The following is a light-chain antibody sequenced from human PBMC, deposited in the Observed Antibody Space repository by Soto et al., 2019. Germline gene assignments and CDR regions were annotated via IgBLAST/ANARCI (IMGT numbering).Light chain of an antibody. V-gene: IGKV1-33*01. J-gene: IGKJ3*01. CDR2: DAS. Sequence: DIQMTQSPSSLSASVGDRVTITCQASQDISNYLNWYQLKPGIPPRLLISDASNLETGVPSRFRGSGSGTDFTFTISNLQPEDFATYYCQQYDTLPLSFGPGTKVDIK. CDR1: QDISNY. CDR3: QQYDTLPLS.